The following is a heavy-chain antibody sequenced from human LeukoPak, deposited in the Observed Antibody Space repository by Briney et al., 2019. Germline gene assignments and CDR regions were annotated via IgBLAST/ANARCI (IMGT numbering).Heavy chain of an antibody. Sequence: SETLSLTCTVSGGSISSYYWSWIRQPPGKGLEWIGYIYYSGSTNYNPSLKSRVTISVDTSKNQFSLKLSSVTAADTAVYYCARHKPSYDILTGYSVGAFDIWGQGTMVTVSS. CDR3: ARHKPSYDILTGYSVGAFDI. CDR2: IYYSGST. D-gene: IGHD3-9*01. J-gene: IGHJ3*02. CDR1: GGSISSYY. V-gene: IGHV4-59*08.